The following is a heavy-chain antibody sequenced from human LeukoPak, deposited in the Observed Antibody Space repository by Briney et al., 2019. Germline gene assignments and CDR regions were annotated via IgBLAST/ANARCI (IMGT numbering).Heavy chain of an antibody. D-gene: IGHD3-9*01. CDR3: ARGPNYDILTGYSDDAFDI. V-gene: IGHV4-59*11. CDR1: GGSISSHH. Sequence: SETLSLTCTVSGGSISSHHWSWIRQPPGKGLEWIGYIYYSGSTNYNPSLKSRVTISVDTSKNQFSLKLTSVTAADTAVYYCARGPNYDILTGYSDDAFDIWGQGTMVTVSS. CDR2: IYYSGST. J-gene: IGHJ3*02.